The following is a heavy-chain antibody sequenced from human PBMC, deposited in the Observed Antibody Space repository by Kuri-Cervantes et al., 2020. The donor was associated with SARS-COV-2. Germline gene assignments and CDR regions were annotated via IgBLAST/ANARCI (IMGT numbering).Heavy chain of an antibody. J-gene: IGHJ6*04. CDR2: MNPNSGNT. D-gene: IGHD3-16*01. Sequence: ASVKVSCKASGYTFTGYYMHWVRQAPGQGLEWMGWMNPNSGNTGYAQKFQGRVTITRNTSISTAYMELSSLRSEDTAVYYCARGGGLDVWGKGTTVTVSS. V-gene: IGHV1-8*02. CDR1: GYTFTGYY. CDR3: ARGGGLDV.